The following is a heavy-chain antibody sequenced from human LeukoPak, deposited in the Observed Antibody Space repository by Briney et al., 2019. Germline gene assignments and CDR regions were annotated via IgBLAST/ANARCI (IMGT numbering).Heavy chain of an antibody. J-gene: IGHJ3*02. Sequence: PSETLSLTCTVSGDSLSNYYWSWVRQPPGKGLEWMGYIYYSGSTNYNPSLKSRVTISVDTSKNHFSLKLSSVTAADTAVYYCARYLIYYDSSVYHNDAFDIWGQGTMVTVSS. CDR1: GDSLSNYY. CDR2: IYYSGST. V-gene: IGHV4-59*01. D-gene: IGHD3-22*01. CDR3: ARYLIYYDSSVYHNDAFDI.